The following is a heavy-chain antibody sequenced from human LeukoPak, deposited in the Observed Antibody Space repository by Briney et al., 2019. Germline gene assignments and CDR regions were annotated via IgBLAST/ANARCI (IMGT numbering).Heavy chain of an antibody. CDR3: ARAAPYYYDSSGYYLGGIFDY. J-gene: IGHJ4*02. Sequence: SETLSLTCTVSGGSISSYYWSWIRQPPGKGLERIGYIYYSGSTNYNPSLKSRVTISVDTSKNQFSLKLSSVTAADTAVYYCARAAPYYYDSSGYYLGGIFDYWGQGTLVTVSS. CDR1: GGSISSYY. D-gene: IGHD3-22*01. V-gene: IGHV4-59*01. CDR2: IYYSGST.